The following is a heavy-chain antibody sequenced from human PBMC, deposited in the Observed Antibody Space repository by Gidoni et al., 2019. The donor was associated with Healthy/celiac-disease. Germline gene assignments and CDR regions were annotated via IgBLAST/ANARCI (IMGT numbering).Heavy chain of an antibody. V-gene: IGHV3-30-3*01. CDR2: ISYDGSNK. J-gene: IGHJ3*02. CDR3: ARGEIVVVSLDAFDI. Sequence: QVQLVESGVGVVQPGRSLRLSCAASGFTFSSYAMHWVRQAPGKGLEWVAVISYDGSNKYYADSVKGRFTISRDNSKNTLYLQMNSLRAEDTAVYYCARGEIVVVSLDAFDIWGQGTMVTVSS. CDR1: GFTFSSYA. D-gene: IGHD3-22*01.